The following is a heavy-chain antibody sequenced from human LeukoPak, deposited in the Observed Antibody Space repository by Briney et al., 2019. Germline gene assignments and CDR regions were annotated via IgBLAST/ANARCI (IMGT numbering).Heavy chain of an antibody. D-gene: IGHD3-22*01. Sequence: KPGGSLRLSCAASGFTFSSYSMNWVRQAPGKGLEWVSSISSSSSYIYYADSVKGRFTISRDNAKNSLYLQMNSLRAEDTAVYYCVKDYSSGYYYVSGGPTDYFDYWGQGTLVTVSS. CDR2: ISSSSSYI. CDR1: GFTFSSYS. CDR3: VKDYSSGYYYVSGGPTDYFDY. V-gene: IGHV3-21*01. J-gene: IGHJ4*02.